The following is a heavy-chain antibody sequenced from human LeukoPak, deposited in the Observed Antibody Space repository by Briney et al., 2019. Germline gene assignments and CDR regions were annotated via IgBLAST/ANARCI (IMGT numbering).Heavy chain of an antibody. D-gene: IGHD3-3*01. CDR1: GGSISSSSYY. CDR2: IYYSGST. J-gene: IGHJ5*02. CDR3: ARVHRLWSGTLNWFDP. Sequence: PSETLSLTCTVSGGSISSSSYYWGWTRQPPGKGLEWIGSIYYSGSTYYNPSLKSRVTISVDTSKYQFSLKLSSVTAADTAVYYCARVHRLWSGTLNWFDPWGQGTLVTVSS. V-gene: IGHV4-39*07.